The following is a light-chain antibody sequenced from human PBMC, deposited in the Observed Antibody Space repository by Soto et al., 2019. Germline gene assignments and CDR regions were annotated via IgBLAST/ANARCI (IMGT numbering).Light chain of an antibody. J-gene: IGLJ2*01. CDR1: SSDVGGYNY. Sequence: QSVLTQPASVSGSPGHSITIPCTGTSSDVGGYNYVSWYQQHPDKAPQLMIFDVSNRPSGISDRFSGSKSGNTASLTISGLQAEDEADYYCSSYTSTNTLVFGGGTKVTVL. V-gene: IGLV2-14*03. CDR2: DVS. CDR3: SSYTSTNTLV.